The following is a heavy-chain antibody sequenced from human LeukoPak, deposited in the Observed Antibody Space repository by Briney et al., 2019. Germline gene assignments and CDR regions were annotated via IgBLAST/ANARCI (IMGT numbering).Heavy chain of an antibody. D-gene: IGHD6-13*01. V-gene: IGHV4-34*01. Sequence: SETLSLTCAVYGGSFSGYYWSWIRQPPGKGLEWIGEINHSGSTNYNPSLKSRVTISVDTSKNQFSLKLSSVTAADTAVYYCAREGPSSSWYGQQHWYYYMDVWGKGTTVTVSS. CDR2: INHSGST. CDR3: AREGPSSSWYGQQHWYYYMDV. J-gene: IGHJ6*03. CDR1: GGSFSGYY.